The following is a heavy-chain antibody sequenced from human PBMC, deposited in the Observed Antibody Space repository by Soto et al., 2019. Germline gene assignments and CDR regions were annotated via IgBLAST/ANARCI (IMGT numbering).Heavy chain of an antibody. CDR1: GDSGSGNSAA. V-gene: IGHV6-1*01. J-gene: IGHJ4*02. CDR2: NYYRSKWYN. D-gene: IGHD3-16*01. Sequence: PSQPLSLTCAISGDSGSGNSAAWNWIRQSPSRGLEWLGRNYYRSKWYNYYAVSVKSRITVTPDTSNNQFSLHLNSVTRQNKAVWYCAREFPYYESGDSYFDYWGQGALVTISS. CDR3: AREFPYYESGDSYFDY.